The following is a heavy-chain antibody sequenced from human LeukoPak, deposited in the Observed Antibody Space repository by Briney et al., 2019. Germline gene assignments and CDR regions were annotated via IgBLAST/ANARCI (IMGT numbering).Heavy chain of an antibody. D-gene: IGHD2/OR15-2a*01. CDR2: INGRGDNT. J-gene: IGHJ5*02. CDR1: GVIISSYA. V-gene: IGHV3-23*01. CDR3: AKDRVSPGFNWFDP. Sequence: GGSLRLSCAASGVIISSYAMSWVRQAPGKGLEWVSAINGRGDNTYYADFVKGRFTISRDNSKGTVYLQMNSLRTEDTAVYYCAKDRVSPGFNWFDPWGQGTLVTVSS.